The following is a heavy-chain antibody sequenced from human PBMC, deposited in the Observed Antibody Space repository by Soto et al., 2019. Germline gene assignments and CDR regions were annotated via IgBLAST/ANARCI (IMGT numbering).Heavy chain of an antibody. J-gene: IGHJ6*02. D-gene: IGHD3-16*02. CDR2: IYYSGST. V-gene: IGHV4-39*01. CDR1: GGYISSCSYY. Sequence: SETLSLTCTVSGGYISSCSYYGGGIRQPPGKGLEWIGSIYYSGSTYYNPSLKSRVTISVDTSKNQFSLKLSSVTAADTAVYYCARSITFGGVIVKALYYYGMDVWGQGTTVTVSS. CDR3: ARSITFGGVIVKALYYYGMDV.